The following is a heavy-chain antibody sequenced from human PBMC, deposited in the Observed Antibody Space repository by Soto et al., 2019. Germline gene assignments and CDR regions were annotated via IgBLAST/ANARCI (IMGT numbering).Heavy chain of an antibody. V-gene: IGHV4-34*01. CDR3: ARGPTYYYDSRSYGMDV. CDR1: GGSFSAYY. CDR2: INHSGST. J-gene: IGHJ6*02. D-gene: IGHD3-22*01. Sequence: SETLSLTCVVYGGSFSAYYYSWIRQPPGKGLEWIGEINHSGSTNYNPSLKSRVTISIDTSRSQFSLKLSSVTAADTAVYYCARGPTYYYDSRSYGMDVWGQGTTVTVSS.